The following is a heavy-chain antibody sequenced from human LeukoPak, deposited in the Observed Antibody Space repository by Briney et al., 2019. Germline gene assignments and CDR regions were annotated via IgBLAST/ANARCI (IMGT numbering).Heavy chain of an antibody. CDR3: ARDAEGSLGSSWFPARAFDI. V-gene: IGHV4-59*12. CDR1: GGSISSYY. CDR2: IYYSGST. Sequence: SETLSLTCTVSGGSISSYYWSWIRQPPGKGLEWIGYIYYSGSTNYNPSLKSRVTISVDTSKNQFSLKLSSVTAADTAVYYCARDAEGSLGSSWFPARAFDIWGQGTMVTVSS. D-gene: IGHD6-13*01. J-gene: IGHJ3*02.